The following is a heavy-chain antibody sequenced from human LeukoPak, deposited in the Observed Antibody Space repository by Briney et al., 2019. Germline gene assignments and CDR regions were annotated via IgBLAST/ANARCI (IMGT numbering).Heavy chain of an antibody. CDR1: GGSISTSRYY. D-gene: IGHD3-22*01. V-gene: IGHV4-39*01. Sequence: MPSETLSLTCTVSGGSISTSRYYWGWIRQPPGKGLEWIVSIHYSGSTYYNPSLKSRVTISVDTSKNQFSLRLSSVTAADTAVYYCARVTGYMIEDYFDYWGQGTLVTVSS. CDR2: IHYSGST. CDR3: ARVTGYMIEDYFDY. J-gene: IGHJ4*02.